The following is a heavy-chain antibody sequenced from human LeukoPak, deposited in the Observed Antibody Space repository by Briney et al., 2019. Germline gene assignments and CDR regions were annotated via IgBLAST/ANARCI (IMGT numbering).Heavy chain of an antibody. CDR3: ARGKRPRGYSYGYDYYYYYMDV. CDR2: INHSGST. Sequence: SETLSLTCAVYGGSFSGYYWSWIRQPPGKGLEWIGEINHSGSTNYNPSLKSRATISVDTSKNQFSLKLSSVTAADTAVYYCARGKRPRGYSYGYDYYYYYMDVWGKGTTVTVSS. V-gene: IGHV4-34*01. D-gene: IGHD5-18*01. J-gene: IGHJ6*03. CDR1: GGSFSGYY.